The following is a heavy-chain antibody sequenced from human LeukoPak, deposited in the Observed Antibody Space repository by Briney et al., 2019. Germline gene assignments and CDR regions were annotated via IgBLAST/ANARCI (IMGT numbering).Heavy chain of an antibody. D-gene: IGHD6-13*01. CDR1: GGSFSGYY. CDR2: INHSGST. CDR3: ARGSIAAAGTNFQH. J-gene: IGHJ1*01. Sequence: PSETLSLTCAVYGGSFSGYYWSWIRQPPGKGLEWIGEINHSGSTNYNPSLKSRVTISVDTSKNQFSLKLSSVTAADTAVYYCARGSIAAAGTNFQHWGQGTLVTVSS. V-gene: IGHV4-34*01.